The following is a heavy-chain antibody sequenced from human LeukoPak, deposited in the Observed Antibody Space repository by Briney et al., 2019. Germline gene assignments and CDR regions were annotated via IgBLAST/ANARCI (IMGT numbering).Heavy chain of an antibody. D-gene: IGHD2-2*01. V-gene: IGHV1-2*02. CDR1: GYTFTGYY. CDR2: INPNSGGT. J-gene: IGHJ4*02. Sequence: ASVKVSCKASGYTFTGYYMHWVRQAPGQGLEWMGWINPNSGGTNYAQKFQGRVTMTRDTSISTAYMELSRLRSDDTAVYYCATDIVVVPAAIGSDYWGQGTLVTVSS. CDR3: ATDIVVVPAAIGSDY.